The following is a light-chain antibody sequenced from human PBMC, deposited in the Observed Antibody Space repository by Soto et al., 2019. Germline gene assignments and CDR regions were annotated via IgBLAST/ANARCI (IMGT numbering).Light chain of an antibody. CDR3: QQTYTTPLT. CDR1: QTIKSY. J-gene: IGKJ4*01. Sequence: DIQMTQSPSSLSASVGDRVTITCRASQTIKSYLNWYQQKPGQAPDLVIYATSSLQSGVPSRFSGSGSGTDFTLTINNLQPEDFATYFCQQTYTTPLTFGRGTKV. CDR2: ATS. V-gene: IGKV1-39*01.